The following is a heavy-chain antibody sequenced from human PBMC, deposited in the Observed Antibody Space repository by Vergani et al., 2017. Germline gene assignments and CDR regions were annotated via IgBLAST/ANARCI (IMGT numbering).Heavy chain of an antibody. CDR3: ARHRGSGGFFPSSYFYGMDV. CDR2: IHHSGDT. V-gene: IGHV4-38-2*01. CDR1: DSSIMTKPY. D-gene: IGHD3-10*01. J-gene: IGHJ6*02. Sequence: QVQLQESGPGLVKPSETLTLTCDVSDSSIMTKPYWGWFRQSPGKGLEWIGFIHHSGDTHYNSSLKSRVSISIVSSSKFSLSLTSVTAADTAIYYCARHRGSGGFFPSSYFYGMDVWGHGTTVTVSS.